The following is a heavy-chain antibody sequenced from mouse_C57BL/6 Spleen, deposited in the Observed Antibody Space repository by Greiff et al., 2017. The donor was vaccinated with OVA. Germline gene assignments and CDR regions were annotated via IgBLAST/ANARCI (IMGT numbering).Heavy chain of an antibody. V-gene: IGHV1-7*01. Sequence: VQLQQPGTELVKPGASVKLSCKASGYTFTSYWMHWVKQRPGQGLEWIGYINPSSGYTKYNQKFKDKATLTADKSSSTAYMQLSSLTYEDSAVYYCARSNSGAMDYWGQGTSVTVSS. CDR3: ARSNSGAMDY. D-gene: IGHD2-5*01. J-gene: IGHJ4*01. CDR2: INPSSGYT. CDR1: GYTFTSYW.